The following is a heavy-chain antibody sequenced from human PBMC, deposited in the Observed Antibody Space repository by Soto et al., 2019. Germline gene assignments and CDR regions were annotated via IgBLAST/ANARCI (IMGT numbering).Heavy chain of an antibody. CDR1: GFTFTTYN. J-gene: IGHJ4*02. V-gene: IGHV3-48*02. Sequence: GGSLRLSCAASGFTFTTYNMNWVRQAPGKGLEWVSYMSTTNAIYYADSVRGRFTISRDNAKNLLDLQMNSLREEDTAVYYCVRDSAWAFDFWGQGTMVTVSS. CDR2: MSTTNAI. D-gene: IGHD1-26*01. CDR3: VRDSAWAFDF.